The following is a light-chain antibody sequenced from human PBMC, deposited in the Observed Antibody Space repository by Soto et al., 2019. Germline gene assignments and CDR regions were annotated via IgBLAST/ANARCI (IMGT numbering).Light chain of an antibody. J-gene: IGKJ4*01. CDR2: GAS. CDR1: QSVSSN. Sequence: IVWMLFSGTLSLSPREIAALFCRASQSVSSNLAWYQQKPGQAPRLLIYGASTRATGIPARFSGSGSGTEFTLTISSLQSEDFALYCCQQYSNRPLTFSGGTKVDIK. V-gene: IGKV3-15*01. CDR3: QQYSNRPLT.